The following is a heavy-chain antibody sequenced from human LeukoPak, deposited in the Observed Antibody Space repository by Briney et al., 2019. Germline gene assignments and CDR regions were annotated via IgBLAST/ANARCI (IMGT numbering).Heavy chain of an antibody. V-gene: IGHV4-59*11. Sequence: PSETLSRSSTGPGGCIIFHYCTPILNRPPPPPEWMGYISYSGSANYNPSLKSRVTISVDTSKNQFSLKLSSVTAADTAVYYCARVLYGGFTSNWGQGALVTVSS. CDR2: ISYSGSA. CDR1: GGCIIFHY. J-gene: IGHJ4*02. D-gene: IGHD3-16*02. CDR3: ARVLYGGFTSN.